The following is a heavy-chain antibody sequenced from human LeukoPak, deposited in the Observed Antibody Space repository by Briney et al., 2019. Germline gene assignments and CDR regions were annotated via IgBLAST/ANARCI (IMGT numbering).Heavy chain of an antibody. J-gene: IGHJ4*02. V-gene: IGHV6-1*01. CDR2: TYYRSKWYN. CDR3: AREGSDGYLFDY. Sequence: WVRQSPXRGLEWLGRTYYRSKWYNDYAVSVKSRVTINPDTSKNQFSLQLNSVTPEDTAVYYCAREGSDGYLFDYWGQGSLVIVSS. D-gene: IGHD3-22*01.